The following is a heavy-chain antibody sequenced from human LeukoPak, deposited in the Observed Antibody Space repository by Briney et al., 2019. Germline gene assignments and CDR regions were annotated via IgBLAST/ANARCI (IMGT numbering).Heavy chain of an antibody. Sequence: PSETLSLTCAVYGGSFSGYYWSWIRQPPGKGLEWIGEINHSGSTNYNPSLKSRVTISVDTSKNQFSLKLSSVTAADTAVYYCAGVSVAGSFDYWGQGTLVTVSS. CDR3: AGVSVAGSFDY. D-gene: IGHD6-19*01. CDR2: INHSGST. CDR1: GGSFSGYY. J-gene: IGHJ4*02. V-gene: IGHV4-34*01.